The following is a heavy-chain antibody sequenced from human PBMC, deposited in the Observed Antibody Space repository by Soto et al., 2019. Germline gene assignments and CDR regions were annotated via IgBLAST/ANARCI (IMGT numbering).Heavy chain of an antibody. V-gene: IGHV1-46*01. CDR1: GYPFTTYY. Sequence: GASVKVYCKASGYPFTTYYMHWVRQAPGQGLEWMGIINPSVGSTSYAEKFQGRVTMTRDTSTSTVYMELSSLRSEDTAVYYCARVRRSTGTIQDNWFDPWGQGTLVTV. CDR3: ARVRRSTGTIQDNWFDP. D-gene: IGHD1-7*01. J-gene: IGHJ5*02. CDR2: INPSVGST.